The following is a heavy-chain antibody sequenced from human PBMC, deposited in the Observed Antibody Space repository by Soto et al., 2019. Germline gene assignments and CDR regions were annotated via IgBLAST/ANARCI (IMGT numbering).Heavy chain of an antibody. V-gene: IGHV3-74*01. CDR3: GRGVPNHYGVDG. CDR2: IKTDGSST. D-gene: IGHD3-10*01. J-gene: IGHJ6*02. Sequence: EVQLVESGGGLVQPGGSLRLSCEASGFTFSSYWMHWVRQVPGKGLVWVSRIKTDGSSTNYADSVKGRFTISRDNAENTVYLPMNSLRVEDTAVYYCGRGVPNHYGVDGWGRGTTVTVSS. CDR1: GFTFSSYW.